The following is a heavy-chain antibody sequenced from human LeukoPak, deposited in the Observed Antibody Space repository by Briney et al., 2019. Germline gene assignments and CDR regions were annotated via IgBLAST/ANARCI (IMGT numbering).Heavy chain of an antibody. D-gene: IGHD3-22*01. Sequence: GSSLRLSCAASGFNLISYGMHWVRQAPGKGLEWVALIWYDGTNKYYAASVKGRFTISRDNSKNTLYLQMNSLRAEDTAVYYCARDVNYYDSSGYPDYWGQGTLVTVSS. CDR1: GFNLISYG. CDR2: IWYDGTNK. V-gene: IGHV3-33*01. CDR3: ARDVNYYDSSGYPDY. J-gene: IGHJ4*02.